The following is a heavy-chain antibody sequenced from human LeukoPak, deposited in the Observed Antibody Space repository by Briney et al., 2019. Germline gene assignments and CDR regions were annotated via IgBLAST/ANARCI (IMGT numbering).Heavy chain of an antibody. V-gene: IGHV3-30*18. J-gene: IGHJ4*02. D-gene: IGHD6-19*01. CDR2: ISYDGSNK. CDR3: AKDRSSSGWYEPVDY. CDR1: GFTSSSYG. Sequence: PGGSLRLSCAASGFTSSSYGMHWVRQAPGKGLEWVAVISYDGSNKYYADSVKGRFTISRDNSKNTLYLQMNSLRAEDTAVYYCAKDRSSSGWYEPVDYWGQGTLVTVSS.